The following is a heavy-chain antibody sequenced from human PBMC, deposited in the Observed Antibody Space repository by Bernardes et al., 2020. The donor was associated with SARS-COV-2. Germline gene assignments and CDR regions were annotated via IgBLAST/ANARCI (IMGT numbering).Heavy chain of an antibody. J-gene: IGHJ4*02. CDR2: ISGSGAGT. D-gene: IGHD3-10*01. CDR1: GFTFSSSV. CDR3: AKDRSALKLWFGESEGLDY. Sequence: GGSLRLSCAASGFTFSSSVMNWVRQAPGKGLEWVSGISGSGAGTYYADSVKGRFTISRDNSKNTLFLQMNSLRADDTAVYYCAKDRSALKLWFGESEGLDYWGQGSLVTVSS. V-gene: IGHV3-23*01.